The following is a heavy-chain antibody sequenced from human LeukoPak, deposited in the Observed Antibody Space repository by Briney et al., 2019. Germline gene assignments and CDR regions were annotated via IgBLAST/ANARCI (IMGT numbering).Heavy chain of an antibody. CDR1: GGSISSYY. Sequence: PSETLSLTCTVSGGSISSYYWSWIRQPPGKGLEWIGYIYYSGSTNYNPSLKSRVTISVDTSKNQFSLKLSSVTAADTAVYYCARASLDGYNLDYWGQGTLVTVSS. CDR2: IYYSGST. CDR3: ARASLDGYNLDY. V-gene: IGHV4-59*01. D-gene: IGHD5-24*01. J-gene: IGHJ4*02.